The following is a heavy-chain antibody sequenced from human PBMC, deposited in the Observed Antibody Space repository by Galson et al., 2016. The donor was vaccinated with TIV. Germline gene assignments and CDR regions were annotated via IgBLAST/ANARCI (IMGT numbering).Heavy chain of an antibody. J-gene: IGHJ2*01. Sequence: SVKVSCKASGFNFSDYYFHWVRQAPGQGLEWMGWINPTSGGTKYAQKFQAWVTLTRDTSINTAHMEMSILKSDDTAVYFCARDQSMIGDYYFDLWGRGTLVTVSS. CDR2: INPTSGGT. CDR3: ARDQSMIGDYYFDL. D-gene: IGHD3-16*01. V-gene: IGHV1-2*04. CDR1: GFNFSDYY.